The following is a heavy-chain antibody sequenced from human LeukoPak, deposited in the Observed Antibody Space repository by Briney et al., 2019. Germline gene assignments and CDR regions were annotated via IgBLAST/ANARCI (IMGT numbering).Heavy chain of an antibody. CDR1: RYSFTSYW. J-gene: IGHJ4*02. D-gene: IGHD5-12*01. V-gene: IGHV5-51*01. Sequence: GESLKISCQGSRYSFTSYWIGWVRPIPGKGLDWMGIIYPGDSDTRYSPSFQGQVTISADKSISTAYLQWSSLKASDTAMYYCARHISGYDNPDYWGQGTLVTVSS. CDR3: ARHISGYDNPDY. CDR2: IYPGDSDT.